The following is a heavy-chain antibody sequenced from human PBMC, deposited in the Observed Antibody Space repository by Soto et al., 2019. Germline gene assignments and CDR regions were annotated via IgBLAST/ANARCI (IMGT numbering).Heavy chain of an antibody. CDR3: ASADYDILNGYYRGYNWFDP. CDR1: GGSISSSSYY. D-gene: IGHD3-9*01. Sequence: QLQLQESGPGLVKPSETLSLTCTVSGGSISSSSYYWGWIRQPPGKGLEWIGSIYYSGSTYYNPSLKNRVTISVDTSKVQFSLKLSSVTAADTAVYYCASADYDILNGYYRGYNWFDPWGQGTLVTVSS. V-gene: IGHV4-39*01. J-gene: IGHJ5*02. CDR2: IYYSGST.